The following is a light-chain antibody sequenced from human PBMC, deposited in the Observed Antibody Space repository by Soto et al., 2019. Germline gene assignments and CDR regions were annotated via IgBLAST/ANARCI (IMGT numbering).Light chain of an antibody. V-gene: IGLV2-14*01. CDR2: DVS. CDR1: SSDVGGYNY. Sequence: QSALTQPASVSGSPGQSITISCTGTSSDVGGYNYVSWYQQHPGKAPKLMIYDVSNRPSGVSNRFSGSKSGNTASLTISGLQAEDEAEDSCSSYTSSSPYVFGTGTKVTVL. J-gene: IGLJ1*01. CDR3: SSYTSSSPYV.